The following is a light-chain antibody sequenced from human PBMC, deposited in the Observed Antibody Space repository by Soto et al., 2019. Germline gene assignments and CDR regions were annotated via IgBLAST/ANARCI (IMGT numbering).Light chain of an antibody. J-gene: IGKJ1*01. CDR1: QSVGSY. CDR2: GAA. Sequence: ENVLTQSPGTLSSSPGERATLSCRASQSVGSYLGWYQKKPGQAPRLLIYGAANRATGIPDRFSGSGSGTDFTLTISRLEPGDFAVYYCQHYGGPPPWTFGQGTKVEIK. CDR3: QHYGGPPPWT. V-gene: IGKV3-20*01.